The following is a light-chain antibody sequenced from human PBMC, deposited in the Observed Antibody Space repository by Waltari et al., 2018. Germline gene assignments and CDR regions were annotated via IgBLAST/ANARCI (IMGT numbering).Light chain of an antibody. V-gene: IGLV2-11*01. J-gene: IGLJ2*01. CDR1: NSDVGAYNY. Sequence: QSALTQPRSVSGSPGQSVTLSCTGTNSDVGAYNYVSWYQQRPGKAPNLVIYDVDKRPSGVPDRFSGSKAGNTASLTISGLQTDDEADYYCCSYAGRYTSVFGGGTKVTVL. CDR3: CSYAGRYTSV. CDR2: DVD.